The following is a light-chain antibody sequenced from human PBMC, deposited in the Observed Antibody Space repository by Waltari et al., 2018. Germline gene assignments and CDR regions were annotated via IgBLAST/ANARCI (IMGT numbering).Light chain of an antibody. CDR2: EDS. CDR3: QVWDGSSDHVV. CDR1: NIGPKN. J-gene: IGLJ3*02. V-gene: IGLV3-21*02. Sequence: SYVLTQSPSVSVAPGQTARITCGGNNIGPKNVHWYQQKPGQAPVLVVYEDSDRPSGIPERFAGANSENTATLTISRVEAGDEAAYYCQVWDGSSDHVVFGGGTKLTVL.